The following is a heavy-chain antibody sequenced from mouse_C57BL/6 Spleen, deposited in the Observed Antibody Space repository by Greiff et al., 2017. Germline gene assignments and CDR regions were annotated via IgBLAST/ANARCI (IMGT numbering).Heavy chain of an antibody. V-gene: IGHV1-15*01. CDR2: IDPETGGT. J-gene: IGHJ1*03. CDR1: GYTFTDYE. CDR3: TRWGYGSRWYFDV. Sequence: QVQLQQSGAELVRPGASVTLSCKASGYTFTDYEMHWVKQTPVHGLEWIGAIDPETGGTAYNQKFKGKAILTADKSSSTAYMELRSLTSEDSAVYYCTRWGYGSRWYFDVWGTGTTVTVSS. D-gene: IGHD1-1*01.